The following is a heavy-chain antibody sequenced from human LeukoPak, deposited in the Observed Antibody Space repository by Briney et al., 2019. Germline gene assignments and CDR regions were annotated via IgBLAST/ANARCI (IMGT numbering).Heavy chain of an antibody. D-gene: IGHD4-17*01. J-gene: IGHJ6*03. V-gene: IGHV3-15*01. CDR1: GFTFINAW. CDR3: AKRGRVTTTLLYYYYMDV. CDR2: IKSKTDGGTT. Sequence: PGGSLRLSCAASGFTFINAWMNWVRQAPGKGLEWVGRIKSKTDGGTTDYAAPVKGRFTISRDNSKNTLYLQMNSLRAEDTAVYYCAKRGRVTTTLLYYYYMDVWGKGTTVTISS.